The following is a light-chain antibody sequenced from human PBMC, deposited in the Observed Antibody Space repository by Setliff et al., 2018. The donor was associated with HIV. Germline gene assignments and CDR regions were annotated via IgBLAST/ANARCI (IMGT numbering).Light chain of an antibody. CDR2: KNS. Sequence: QSALTQPPSASGTPGQRVTISCSGSDSNVGANYVYWYQQLPGTAPKLLIYKNSQRPSGVPDRFSGSRSGTSASLAISGLRSEDDADYYCAAWDDSLSGHWVFGGWTKVTVL. V-gene: IGLV1-47*01. CDR3: AAWDDSLSGHWV. J-gene: IGLJ3*02. CDR1: DSNVGANY.